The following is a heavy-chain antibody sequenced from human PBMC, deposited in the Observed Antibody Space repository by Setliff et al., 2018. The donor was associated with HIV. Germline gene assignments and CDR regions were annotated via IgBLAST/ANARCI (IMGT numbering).Heavy chain of an antibody. CDR2: ISYDGSNK. D-gene: IGHD3-10*01. V-gene: IGHV3-30*04. J-gene: IGHJ4*02. CDR3: AKDLQYGSGSYRPPLGY. CDR1: GFTFSNYA. Sequence: PGGSLRLSCAASGFTFSNYAMHWVRQAPGKGLEWVAVISYDGSNKYYAESVKGRFTISRDNSKNTLYLQINSLRAEDTAVYYCAKDLQYGSGSYRPPLGYWGQGTLVTVSS.